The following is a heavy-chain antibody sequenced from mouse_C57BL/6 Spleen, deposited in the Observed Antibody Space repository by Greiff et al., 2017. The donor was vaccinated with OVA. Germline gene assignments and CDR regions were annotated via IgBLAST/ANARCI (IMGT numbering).Heavy chain of an antibody. J-gene: IGHJ2*01. CDR2: IDPSDSYT. CDR1: GYTFTSYW. D-gene: IGHD2-2*01. Sequence: QVQLQQSGAELVMPGASVKLSCKASGYTFTSYWMHWVKQRPGQGLEWIGEIDPSDSYTNYNQKFKGKSTLTVDKSSSTAYMQLSSLTSEDSAVYYCARARYGYDSGFDYWGQGTTLTVSS. CDR3: ARARYGYDSGFDY. V-gene: IGHV1-69*01.